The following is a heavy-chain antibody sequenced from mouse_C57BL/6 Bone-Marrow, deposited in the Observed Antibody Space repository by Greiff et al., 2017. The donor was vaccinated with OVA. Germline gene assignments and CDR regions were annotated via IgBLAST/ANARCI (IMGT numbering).Heavy chain of an antibody. CDR1: GYTFTDYN. V-gene: IGHV1-18*01. J-gene: IGHJ1*03. CDR3: ARRGIYDGSSYPHWYFDV. CDR2: INPNNGGT. D-gene: IGHD1-1*01. Sequence: VQLQQSGPELVKPGASVKIPCKASGYTFTDYNMDWVKQSHGKSLEGIGDINPNNGGTIYNQKFKGKATLTVDKSSSTAYMELRSLTSEDTAVYYCARRGIYDGSSYPHWYFDVWGTGTTVTVSS.